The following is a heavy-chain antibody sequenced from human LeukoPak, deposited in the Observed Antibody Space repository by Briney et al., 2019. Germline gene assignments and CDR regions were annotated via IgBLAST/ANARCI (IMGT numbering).Heavy chain of an antibody. D-gene: IGHD5-12*01. V-gene: IGHV4-59*01. CDR3: AREPPYGGYADY. J-gene: IGHJ4*02. Sequence: PSETLSLTCTVSGGSISSYYWSWIRQPPGKGLEWIGYIYYSGSTNYNPSLKSRVTISADTSKNQFSLKLSSVTAADTAVYYCAREPPYGGYADYWGQGTLVTVSS. CDR1: GGSISSYY. CDR2: IYYSGST.